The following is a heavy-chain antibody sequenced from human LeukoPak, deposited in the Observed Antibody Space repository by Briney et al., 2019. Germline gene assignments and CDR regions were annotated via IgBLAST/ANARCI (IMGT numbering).Heavy chain of an antibody. J-gene: IGHJ3*02. CDR2: IIPIFGTA. V-gene: IGHV1-69*05. Sequence: ASVKVSCKASGGTFSSYAISWVRQAPGQGLEWMGGIIPIFGTANYAQKFQGRVTITTDESTSTAYMELSSLRSEDTAVYYCAREASSYFGAFDIWGQGTMVTVSS. CDR1: GGTFSSYA. CDR3: AREASSYFGAFDI. D-gene: IGHD6-6*01.